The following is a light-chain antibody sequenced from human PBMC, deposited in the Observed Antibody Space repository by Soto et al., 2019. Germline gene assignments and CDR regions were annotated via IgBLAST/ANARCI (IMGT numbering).Light chain of an antibody. CDR2: KAS. J-gene: IGKJ2*01. CDR1: QSISDW. Sequence: DIQMTQSPSTLSASVGDRVTITCRASQSISDWLAWYQQRSGKAPKLLIYKASSLQSGVPPRFSGSGSGTEFTLTISSLQPDDFATYYCQPYNRFPYTFGQGTKLEIK. V-gene: IGKV1-5*03. CDR3: QPYNRFPYT.